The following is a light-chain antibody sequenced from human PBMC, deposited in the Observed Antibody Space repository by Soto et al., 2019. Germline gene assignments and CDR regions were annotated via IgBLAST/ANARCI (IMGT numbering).Light chain of an antibody. CDR1: SSDVGNNNH. V-gene: IGLV2-14*01. CDR2: EVS. Sequence: QSVLTQPASVSGSPGQSITISCTGTSSDVGNNNHVSWYQHHPGKAPKLMIYEVSYRPSVVSNRFSASKSGYTASLTISGLQAEDEADYYCNSKSRSGIRVFGTGTKLTVL. J-gene: IGLJ1*01. CDR3: NSKSRSGIRV.